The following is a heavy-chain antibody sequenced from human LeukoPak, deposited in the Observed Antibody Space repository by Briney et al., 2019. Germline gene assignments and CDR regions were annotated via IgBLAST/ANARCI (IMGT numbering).Heavy chain of an antibody. J-gene: IGHJ4*02. CDR2: ISSSSSYI. V-gene: IGHV3-21*01. CDR1: GFTSSSYS. CDR3: ARDARGY. Sequence: GGSLRLSCAASGFTSSSYSMNWVRQAPGKGPEWVSSISSSSSYIYYAGSVKGRFTISRDNAKNSLYLQMNSLRAEDTAVYYCARDARGYWGQGTLVTVSS.